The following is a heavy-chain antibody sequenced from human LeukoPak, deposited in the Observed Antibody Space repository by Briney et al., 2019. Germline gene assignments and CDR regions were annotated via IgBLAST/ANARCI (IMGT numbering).Heavy chain of an antibody. CDR1: GFSFSNYN. J-gene: IGHJ4*02. CDR3: ARDSGYNWNDPPDY. CDR2: ISSSSSVK. Sequence: GGSLRLSCTASGFSFSNYNMNWVRQAPGKGLEWISYISSSSSVKQYPDSVKGRFTVSRDNAKNSLYLQMNSLRAEDTAVYYCARDSGYNWNDPPDYWGQGTLVTVSS. D-gene: IGHD1-1*01. V-gene: IGHV3-48*01.